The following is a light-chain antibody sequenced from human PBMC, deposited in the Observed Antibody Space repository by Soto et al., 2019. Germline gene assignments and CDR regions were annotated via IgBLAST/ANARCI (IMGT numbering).Light chain of an antibody. Sequence: DIQMTQSPSTLSASVGDRVTITCRGSQGISSWLAWYQLNPGKAPRLLIYKASSLASGVPSRFSGGGSGTEFTLTISSLQPEDVATYHCQQHTTFGQGTKVEI. CDR2: KAS. CDR3: QQHTT. J-gene: IGKJ1*01. V-gene: IGKV1-5*03. CDR1: QGISSW.